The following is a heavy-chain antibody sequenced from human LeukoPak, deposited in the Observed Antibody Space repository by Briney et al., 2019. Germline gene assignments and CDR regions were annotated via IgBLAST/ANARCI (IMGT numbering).Heavy chain of an antibody. CDR3: ARGHTGPFDY. V-gene: IGHV1-18*01. D-gene: IGHD1-14*01. CDR1: VYTFTSYG. Sequence: VASVKVSCTASVYTFTSYGISCVRQAPGHGLEWMGWISAYNGNTNYAQKLQGRVTMTTDTSTSTAYMELRSLRSDDTAVYYCARGHTGPFDYWGQGTLVTVSS. J-gene: IGHJ4*02. CDR2: ISAYNGNT.